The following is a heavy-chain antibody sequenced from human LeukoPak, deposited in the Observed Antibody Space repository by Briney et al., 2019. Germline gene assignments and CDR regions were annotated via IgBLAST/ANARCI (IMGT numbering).Heavy chain of an antibody. Sequence: SQTLSLTCTVSGAFISSGGFYWSWLRQPPGRGLEWIGYIYHSGKAYYNPSLESRVTISVDRSKNHFSLNLNSVTAADTSVYYCARGGRAFDVWGQGTLISVSP. V-gene: IGHV4-30-2*01. CDR2: IYHSGKA. J-gene: IGHJ3*01. CDR3: ARGGRAFDV. CDR1: GAFISSGGFY.